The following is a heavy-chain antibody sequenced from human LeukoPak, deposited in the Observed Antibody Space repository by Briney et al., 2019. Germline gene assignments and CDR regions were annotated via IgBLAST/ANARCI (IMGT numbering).Heavy chain of an antibody. CDR2: IYYSRST. Sequence: TSETLSLTCTVSGGSISSGGYYWSWIRQHPGKGLEWIGYIYYSRSTYYNPSLKSRVTISVDTSKNQFSLKLSSVTAADTAVYYCARGRAFDIWGQGTMVTVSS. CDR1: GGSISSGGYY. CDR3: ARGRAFDI. J-gene: IGHJ3*02. V-gene: IGHV4-31*03.